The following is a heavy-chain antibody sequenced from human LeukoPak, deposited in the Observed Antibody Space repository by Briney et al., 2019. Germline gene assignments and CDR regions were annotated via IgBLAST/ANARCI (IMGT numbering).Heavy chain of an antibody. Sequence: GGSLRLSCAASGFTFSSCDMHWVRQATGKGLEWVSAIGSAGDTYYPGSVKGRFTISRENAKNSLYLQMNSLRAGDTAVYYCARSGGLNRAVAGLTVYFDYWGQGTLVTVSS. D-gene: IGHD6-19*01. V-gene: IGHV3-13*01. CDR1: GFTFSSCD. CDR2: IGSAGDT. CDR3: ARSGGLNRAVAGLTVYFDY. J-gene: IGHJ4*02.